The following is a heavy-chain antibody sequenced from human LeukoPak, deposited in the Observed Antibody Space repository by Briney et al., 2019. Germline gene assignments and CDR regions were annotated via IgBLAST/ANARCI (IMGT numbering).Heavy chain of an antibody. CDR2: ISPTGSTT. CDR1: GFSFSGHW. D-gene: IGHD6-6*01. V-gene: IGHV3-74*01. J-gene: IGHJ4*02. CDR3: ARGPNSNWSGLDF. Sequence: GGSLRLSCTAYGFSFSGHWMHWARQLPGKGLVWVSRISPTGSTTSYADSVKGRFTVSRDNAKNTLYLQVNNLRAEDTAVYYCARGPNSNWSGLDFWGQGTLLTVSS.